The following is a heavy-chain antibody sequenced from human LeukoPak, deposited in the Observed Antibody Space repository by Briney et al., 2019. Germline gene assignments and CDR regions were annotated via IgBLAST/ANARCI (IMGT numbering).Heavy chain of an antibody. CDR2: VYYSGST. CDR1: GASVRNYD. CDR3: ARHFNVDPFDY. V-gene: IGHV4-59*08. J-gene: IGHJ4*02. Sequence: SETLSLTCSVAGASVRNYDWRWVRQPPGKGLEWIGYVYYSGSTNYNPSLKSRLTISVDTSKNQVFLKLASVTAADTAMYYCARHFNVDPFDYWGQGTLVTVSS.